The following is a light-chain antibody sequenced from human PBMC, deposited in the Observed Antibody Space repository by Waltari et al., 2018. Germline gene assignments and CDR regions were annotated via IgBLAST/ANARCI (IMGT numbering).Light chain of an antibody. Sequence: QSVLTHPPSVSGAPGQSVTISCTGSSSNSAAGYDVHWYQQIPGSAPKVPIYRDDNRPSGVPGRFSGSKSGTSASLSVTGLHAEDEADYFCQSYDRDLNAVLFGGGTKLTVL. CDR1: SSNSAAGYD. CDR3: QSYDRDLNAVL. J-gene: IGLJ2*01. CDR2: RDD. V-gene: IGLV1-40*01.